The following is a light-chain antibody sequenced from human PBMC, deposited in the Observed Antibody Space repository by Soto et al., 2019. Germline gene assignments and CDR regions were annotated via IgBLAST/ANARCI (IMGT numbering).Light chain of an antibody. CDR2: GAS. CDR1: QSVSSTF. J-gene: IGKJ1*01. Sequence: EIVLTQSPGSLSLSPGERATLSCRASQSVSSTFFAGYQQRPGQAPRLLMYGASSRATGIPERFSGSGSGTDFTLTISRLEPEDFGVYYCQQFESSVTFGQGTKVEIK. V-gene: IGKV3-20*01. CDR3: QQFESSVT.